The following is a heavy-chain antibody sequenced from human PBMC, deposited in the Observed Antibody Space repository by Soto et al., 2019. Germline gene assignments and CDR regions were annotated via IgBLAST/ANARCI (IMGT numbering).Heavy chain of an antibody. J-gene: IGHJ6*02. CDR3: ARLGNDYDILTKTPAGMAV. V-gene: IGHV5-51*01. CDR1: GYSFTSYW. Sequence: GESLKISCKGSGYSFTSYWIGWVRQMPGKGLEWMGIIYPGDSDTRYSPSFQGQVTVSADKSISTAYLQWSSLKASDTAMYYCARLGNDYDILTKTPAGMAVWGQGTTVTVSS. D-gene: IGHD3-9*01. CDR2: IYPGDSDT.